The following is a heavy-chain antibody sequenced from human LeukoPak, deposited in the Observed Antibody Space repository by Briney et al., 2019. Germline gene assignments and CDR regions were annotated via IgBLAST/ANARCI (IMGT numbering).Heavy chain of an antibody. J-gene: IGHJ4*02. CDR2: ISYDGSNT. V-gene: IGHV3-30*18. CDR1: GFTFSSSD. CDR3: AKHVDPSSGDY. Sequence: GTSLRLSCAASGFTFSSSDMHWVRQAPGKGLEWVAHISYDGSNTYYADSVKGRFTISRDNSKNTLYLQMNSLRAEDTAVYYCAKHVDPSSGDYWGQGTLVTVSS. D-gene: IGHD1-26*01.